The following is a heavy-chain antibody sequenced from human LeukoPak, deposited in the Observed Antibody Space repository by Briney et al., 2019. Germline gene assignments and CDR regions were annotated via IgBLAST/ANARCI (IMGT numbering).Heavy chain of an antibody. CDR2: ISSGGTTI. V-gene: IGHV3-48*04. D-gene: IGHD4-17*01. CDR3: ARDHGTVTTIRGFDI. Sequence: GSLSLSCAASGFTFSSYAMSWVRQAPGKGLEWVSYISSGGTTIYYADSVKGRFTFSRDNAKNTLYLQMNSLRAEDTAVYYCARDHGTVTTIRGFDIWGQGTMVTVSS. J-gene: IGHJ3*02. CDR1: GFTFSSYA.